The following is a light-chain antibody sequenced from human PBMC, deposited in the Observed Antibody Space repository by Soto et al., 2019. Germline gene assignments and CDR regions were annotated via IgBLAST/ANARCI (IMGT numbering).Light chain of an antibody. CDR3: NSHTSSGFRV. J-gene: IGLJ1*01. CDR2: EVS. V-gene: IGLV2-14*01. Sequence: QSVLTQPASVSGSHGQSITISCTGTSSDVGGYNHVSWYQHHPGKAPKLMIYEVSNRPSGVSNRFSGSKSGYTASLTISGLQAEDEADYYCNSHTSSGFRVFGTGTKLTVL. CDR1: SSDVGGYNH.